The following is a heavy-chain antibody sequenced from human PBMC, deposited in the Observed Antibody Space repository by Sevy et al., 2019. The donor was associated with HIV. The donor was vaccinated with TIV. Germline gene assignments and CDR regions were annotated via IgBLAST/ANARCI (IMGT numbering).Heavy chain of an antibody. J-gene: IGHJ3*02. Sequence: GGSLRLSCAVSGFTLTSYAMNWVRQAPGKGLEWVSGVSGSGGSTYYADSVKGRFTISRDNSRNTLYLQINSLRAEDTAVYYCAKDRVWELGDAFDIWGQGTMVTVSS. CDR1: GFTLTSYA. CDR3: AKDRVWELGDAFDI. CDR2: VSGSGGST. V-gene: IGHV3-23*01. D-gene: IGHD6-13*01.